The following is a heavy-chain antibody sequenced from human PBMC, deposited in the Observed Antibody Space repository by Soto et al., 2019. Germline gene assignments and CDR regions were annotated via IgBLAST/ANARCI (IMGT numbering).Heavy chain of an antibody. D-gene: IGHD3-22*01. J-gene: IGHJ6*01. CDR2: ISSSSSYI. V-gene: IGHV3-21*01. CDR3: AREGPYYDSSGYPFMYGMDV. Sequence: PWGWLRLSCASSVFTFRIYSMTGVRQAPGKGLEWVSSISSSSSYIYYADSVKGRFTISRDNAKNSLYLQMNSLSAEDTAVYYCAREGPYYDSSGYPFMYGMDVWGQGTTVTVSS. CDR1: VFTFRIYS.